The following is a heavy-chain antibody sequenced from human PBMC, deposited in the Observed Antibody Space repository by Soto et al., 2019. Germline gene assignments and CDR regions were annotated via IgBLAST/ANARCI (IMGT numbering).Heavy chain of an antibody. CDR2: INPNSGST. D-gene: IGHD3-3*01. CDR1: GYTFTRYG. V-gene: IGHV1-46*03. Sequence: ASVKVSCKASGYTFTRYGISWVRQAPGQGLEWMGIINPNSGSTSYAQKFQGRVTMTRDTSTSTVYMELSSLRSEDTAVYYCARAPPYDFWSGYPRPHFDYWGQGTLVTVSS. CDR3: ARAPPYDFWSGYPRPHFDY. J-gene: IGHJ4*02.